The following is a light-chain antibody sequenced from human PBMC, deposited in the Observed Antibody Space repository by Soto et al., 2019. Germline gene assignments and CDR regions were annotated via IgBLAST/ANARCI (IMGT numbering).Light chain of an antibody. CDR2: EVS. J-gene: IGLJ2*01. Sequence: QSALTQPPSASGSPGQSVTISCTGTSSDVGGYNYVSWYQQHPGKAPKLMIYEVSKRPSGVPDRFSGSKSGNTASLTVSGLQVEEEADYYCSSYAGSNNLVFGGGTKLPVL. V-gene: IGLV2-8*01. CDR1: SSDVGGYNY. CDR3: SSYAGSNNLV.